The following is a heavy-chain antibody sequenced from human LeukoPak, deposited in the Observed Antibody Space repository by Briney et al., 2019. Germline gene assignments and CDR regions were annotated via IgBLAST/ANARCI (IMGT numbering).Heavy chain of an antibody. CDR3: ARHRPSSTMSGIAL. CDR2: IYYSGTT. J-gene: IGHJ4*02. Sequence: PSETLSLTCTVSGGSINRGFYYWGWIRQPPGKGLAWIGSIYYSGTTYYNPSLKSRVTISVGTSRNQFSLQLTSVTVADTAVYFCARHRPSSTMSGIALWGQGTLVTVSS. V-gene: IGHV4-39*01. CDR1: GGSINRGFYY. D-gene: IGHD2-21*01.